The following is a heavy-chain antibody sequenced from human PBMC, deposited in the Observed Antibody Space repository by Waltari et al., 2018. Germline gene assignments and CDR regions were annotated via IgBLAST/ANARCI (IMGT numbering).Heavy chain of an antibody. V-gene: IGHV3-30*18. CDR1: GLMFRTCN. Sequence: QMQLVESGGGVVEPGRSLRLSCAASGLMFRTCNMHWVRQAPGPGLEWVAGISNDGNNKDYADSVKTRFTVSRENSKNTLYLQINSLRDDDTAVYYCVKYSGFDYFFDYWGQGTLVTVSS. J-gene: IGHJ4*02. CDR3: VKYSGFDYFFDY. CDR2: ISNDGNNK. D-gene: IGHD5-12*01.